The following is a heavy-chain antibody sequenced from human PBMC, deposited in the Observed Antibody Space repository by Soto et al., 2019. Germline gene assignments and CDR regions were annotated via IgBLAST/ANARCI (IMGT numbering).Heavy chain of an antibody. Sequence: QVQLVQSGAEVKKPGSSVKVSCRASGGRFSSYAINWVRQAPGQGLEWMGGIVPIFGTANYAQKFLGRVTTTTDESTTTVYMELRSLTSEDTAVYFCAGGPSGRYYLSWFDPWGQGTLVTVSS. CDR1: GGRFSSYA. V-gene: IGHV1-69*01. J-gene: IGHJ5*02. CDR2: IVPIFGTA. D-gene: IGHD3-10*01. CDR3: AGGPSGRYYLSWFDP.